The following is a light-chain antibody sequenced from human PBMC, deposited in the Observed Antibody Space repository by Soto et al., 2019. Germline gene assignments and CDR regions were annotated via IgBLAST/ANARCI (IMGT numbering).Light chain of an antibody. V-gene: IGKV3D-15*01. CDR1: QSINDN. J-gene: IGKJ1*01. CDR2: DAS. CDR3: QQYNNWPTWT. Sequence: ETGLTNSPATLSLSPGGGATLSCRTSQSINDNLAWYQQKPGQPPRLLIYDASTTATGFPARFSGGGSGTEFTLTISSLLSEDFAVYYCQQYNNWPTWTFGQGTKVDIK.